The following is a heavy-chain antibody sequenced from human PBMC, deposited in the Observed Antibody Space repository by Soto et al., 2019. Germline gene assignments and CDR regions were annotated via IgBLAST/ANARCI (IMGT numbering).Heavy chain of an antibody. CDR1: GFTFSSYG. V-gene: IGHV3-30*18. CDR2: ISYDGSNK. D-gene: IGHD6-6*01. J-gene: IGHJ6*02. CDR3: AKNDVPRYYYYCGMDV. Sequence: QVQLVESGGGVVQPGRSLRLSCAASGFTFSSYGMHWVRQAPGKGLEWVAVISYDGSNKYYADSVKGRFTISRDNSKNXLYLQMNSLRAEDTAVYYCAKNDVPRYYYYCGMDVWGQGTTVTVSS.